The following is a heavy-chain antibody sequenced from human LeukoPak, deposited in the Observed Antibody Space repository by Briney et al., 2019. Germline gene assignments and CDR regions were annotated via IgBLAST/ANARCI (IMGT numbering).Heavy chain of an antibody. D-gene: IGHD3-10*01. V-gene: IGHV4-38-2*02. Sequence: SETLTLTCTVSGYSISSGYYWGWIRQPPGKGLEWIGSIYHSGSTYYNPSLKSRVTISVDTSKNQFSLKLSSATAADTAVYYCARGSGGDGSGSLWGRGTLVTVSS. J-gene: IGHJ4*02. CDR2: IYHSGST. CDR3: ARGSGGDGSGSL. CDR1: GYSISSGYY.